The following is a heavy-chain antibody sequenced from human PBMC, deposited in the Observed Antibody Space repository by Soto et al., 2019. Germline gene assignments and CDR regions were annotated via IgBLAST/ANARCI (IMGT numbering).Heavy chain of an antibody. CDR3: ARDTEYYDDSSGYPFDY. CDR2: ISSSSSYI. CDR1: GFTFSSYS. J-gene: IGHJ4*02. V-gene: IGHV3-21*01. Sequence: EVQLVESGGGLVKPGGSLRLSCAASGFTFSSYSMNWVRQAPGQGLEWVSSISSSSSYIYYADSVKGRFTISRDNAKNSLYLQMNSLRAEDTAVYYCARDTEYYDDSSGYPFDYWGQGTLVTVSS. D-gene: IGHD3-22*01.